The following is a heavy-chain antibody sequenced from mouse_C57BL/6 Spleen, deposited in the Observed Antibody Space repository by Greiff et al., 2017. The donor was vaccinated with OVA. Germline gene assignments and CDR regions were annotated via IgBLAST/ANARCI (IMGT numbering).Heavy chain of an antibody. CDR1: GYTFTSYW. CDR3: ARSGTTVVVDWYFDV. CDR2: IDPSDSYT. V-gene: IGHV1-50*01. D-gene: IGHD1-1*01. J-gene: IGHJ1*03. Sequence: VQLVESGAELVKPGASVKLSCKASGYTFTSYWMQWVKQRPGQGLEWIGEIDPSDSYTNYNQKFKGKATLTVDTSSSTAYMQLSSLTSEDSAVYYCARSGTTVVVDWYFDVWGTGTTVTVSS.